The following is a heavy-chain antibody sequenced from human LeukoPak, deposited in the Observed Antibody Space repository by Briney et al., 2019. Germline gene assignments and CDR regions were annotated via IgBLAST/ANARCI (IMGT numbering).Heavy chain of an antibody. CDR1: GYSISSGYY. J-gene: IGHJ4*02. V-gene: IGHV4-38-2*02. CDR3: ARVGDGYLGYFDY. CDR2: SGAT. D-gene: IGHD5-24*01. Sequence: PSETLSLTCTVSGYSISSGYYWGWIRQPPGKGLEWIGSGATYYNPSLKSRLTISLDRSKNQFSLKLSSVTAADTAVYYCARVGDGYLGYFDYWGQGTLVTVSS.